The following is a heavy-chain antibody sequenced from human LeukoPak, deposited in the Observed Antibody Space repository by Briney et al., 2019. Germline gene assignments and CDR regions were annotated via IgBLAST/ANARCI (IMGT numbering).Heavy chain of an antibody. Sequence: GGSLRLSCAASGFTFSSYGMHGVRQAPGKGLEWVAVIWYDGSNKYYADSVKGRFTISRDNSKNTLYLQMNSLRAEDTAVYYCARGAIAAAASVHYYYMDVWGKGTTVTVSS. D-gene: IGHD6-13*01. V-gene: IGHV3-33*01. CDR1: GFTFSSYG. J-gene: IGHJ6*03. CDR2: IWYDGSNK. CDR3: ARGAIAAAASVHYYYMDV.